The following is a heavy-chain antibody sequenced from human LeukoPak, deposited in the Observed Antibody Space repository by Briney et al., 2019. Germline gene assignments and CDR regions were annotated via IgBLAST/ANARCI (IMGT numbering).Heavy chain of an antibody. V-gene: IGHV3-7*01. CDR2: IKQDGSEQ. CDR3: ARVSGSGYYGEH. CDR1: GFTFSRYW. Sequence: GESLKISCAASGFTFSRYWMAWVRQAPGKGLEWVANIKQDGSEQYHVESVRGRFTMSRDNAKNSMFLQMDSLRAEDTAVYYCARVSGSGYYGEHWGQGTLVTVSS. J-gene: IGHJ4*02. D-gene: IGHD3-3*01.